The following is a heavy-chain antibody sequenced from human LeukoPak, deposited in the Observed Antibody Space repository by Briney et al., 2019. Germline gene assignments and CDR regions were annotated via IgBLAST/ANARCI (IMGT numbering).Heavy chain of an antibody. CDR3: AKGGDSSGYYGGPDY. V-gene: IGHV3-30*18. Sequence: GGSLRLSCVTSGFIFSSYGMHWVRQAPDKGLEWVAVISDDGSNKYYADSVKGRFIISRDSSKNTLYLQMNSLRPGDTAVYYCAKGGDSSGYYGGPDYWGQGTLVTVSS. CDR2: ISDDGSNK. CDR1: GFIFSSYG. D-gene: IGHD3-22*01. J-gene: IGHJ4*02.